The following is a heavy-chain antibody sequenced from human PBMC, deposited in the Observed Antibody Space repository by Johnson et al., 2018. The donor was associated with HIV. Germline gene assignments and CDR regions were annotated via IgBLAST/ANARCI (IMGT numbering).Heavy chain of an antibody. CDR2: ISYDGSNK. D-gene: IGHD1-26*01. CDR3: ARGGGSSVAFDI. CDR1: KFTFSSNA. V-gene: IGHV3-30*14. Sequence: QVQLVESGGGVVQPGRSLRLSCAASKFTFSSNALHWVRQAPGKGLEWVAVISYDGSNKYYADSVKGRFTISRDNSKNTLYLQMNSLRAEDTAVYYGARGGGSSVAFDIWGQGTMVTVSS. J-gene: IGHJ3*02.